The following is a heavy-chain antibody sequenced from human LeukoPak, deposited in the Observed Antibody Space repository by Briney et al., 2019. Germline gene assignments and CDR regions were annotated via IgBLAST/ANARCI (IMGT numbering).Heavy chain of an antibody. V-gene: IGHV1-8*01. CDR3: AREIDYYGLYYFDY. Sequence: GASVKVSCKASGYIFTSYDINWVRQATGQGLEWMGWMNSNSGNTGYAQKFQGRVTMTRNTSISTAYMELSSLRSEDTAVYYCAREIDYYGLYYFDYWGQGTLVTVSS. CDR2: MNSNSGNT. D-gene: IGHD3-10*01. CDR1: GYIFTSYD. J-gene: IGHJ4*02.